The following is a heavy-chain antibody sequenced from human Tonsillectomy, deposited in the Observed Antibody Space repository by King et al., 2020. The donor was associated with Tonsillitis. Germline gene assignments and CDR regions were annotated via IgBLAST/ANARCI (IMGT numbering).Heavy chain of an antibody. V-gene: IGHV4-4*07. CDR3: ARDGPNWFDP. J-gene: IGHJ5*02. CDR1: GGSISSYY. Sequence: QLQESGPGLVKPSETLSLTCTVSGGSISSYYLSWIRQPAGKGLECIGRIHTSGSTNYNPPLKSRVTMSVDTSKNQFSLKLSSVTAADTAVYYCARDGPNWFDPWGQGTLVTVSP. CDR2: IHTSGST.